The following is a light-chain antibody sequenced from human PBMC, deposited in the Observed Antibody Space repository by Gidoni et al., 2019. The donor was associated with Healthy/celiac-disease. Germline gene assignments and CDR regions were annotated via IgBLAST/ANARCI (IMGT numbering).Light chain of an antibody. CDR3: QQSYSTPRT. CDR2: AAS. V-gene: IGKV1-39*01. CDR1: QSISSY. Sequence: DIQMTQSPSSLSASVGDRVTITPRASQSISSYLNWYQQKPGKAPKLLIYAASSLQSGVPSRFSGSGSGTDFTLTISSLQPEDFATYYCQQSYSTPRTFGQGTKVEIK. J-gene: IGKJ1*01.